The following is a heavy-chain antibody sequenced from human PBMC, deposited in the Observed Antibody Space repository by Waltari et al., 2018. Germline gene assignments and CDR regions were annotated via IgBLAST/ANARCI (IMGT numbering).Heavy chain of an antibody. J-gene: IGHJ4*02. D-gene: IGHD4-4*01. CDR1: GYTFTDYY. Sequence: QVQLVQSGAKVKEPGASVKVSCKPSGYTFTDYYIHWVRQAPGQGLEWMGWINPNSGGTNYAQKFQGRVTMTRDTSISTAYMELSRLRSDDTAVYYCARDDYSIYGDWGQGSLVTVSS. CDR3: ARDDYSIYGD. CDR2: INPNSGGT. V-gene: IGHV1-2*02.